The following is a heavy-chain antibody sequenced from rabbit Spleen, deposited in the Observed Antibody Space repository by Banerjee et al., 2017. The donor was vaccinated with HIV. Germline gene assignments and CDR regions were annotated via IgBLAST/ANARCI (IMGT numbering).Heavy chain of an antibody. J-gene: IGHJ4*01. V-gene: IGHV1S45*01. Sequence: QAQLEESGGGLVQPAGSLTLTCTASGFSFSSSYYMCCVRQPPGKGLEWIACIYTGISGTTYYATWAKGRFALSKTPSTTVTLQMTSLTAAETAAYFCAGGYVGGGGYGYPYLNLWGPGTLVSVS. CDR1: GFSFSSSYY. CDR2: IYTGISGTT. CDR3: AGGYVGGGGYGYPYLNL. D-gene: IGHD6-1*01.